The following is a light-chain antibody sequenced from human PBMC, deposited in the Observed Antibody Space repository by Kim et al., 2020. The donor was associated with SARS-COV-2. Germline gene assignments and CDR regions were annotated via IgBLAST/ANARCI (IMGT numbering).Light chain of an antibody. J-gene: IGLJ3*02. Sequence: GQSITISCTGTSSDVGGYNHVSWYQQYPDKAPKLMIYDVSKRPSGVSNRFSGSESGNTASLTISGLQAEDEADYYCSSYTSSHTWVFGGGTQLTVL. CDR3: SSYTSSHTWV. V-gene: IGLV2-14*04. CDR2: DVS. CDR1: SSDVGGYNH.